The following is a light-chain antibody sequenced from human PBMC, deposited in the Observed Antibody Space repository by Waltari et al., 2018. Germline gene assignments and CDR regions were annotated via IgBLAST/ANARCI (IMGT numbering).Light chain of an antibody. CDR1: QTFNNY. V-gene: IGKV3-11*01. Sequence: EIVLTQSPATLSLSPGERATLSCRASQTFNNYLAWYQHKPGQPPRLLIYDASKRVSGTPARFSGSGSGTDFTHTISSLEPEDSAVYYCQQRINWPVTFGGGTKVEIK. CDR2: DAS. J-gene: IGKJ4*01. CDR3: QQRINWPVT.